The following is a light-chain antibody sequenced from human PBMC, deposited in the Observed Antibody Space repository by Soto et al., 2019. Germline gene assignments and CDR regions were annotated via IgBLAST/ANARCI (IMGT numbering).Light chain of an antibody. CDR3: SSFTRSDTWV. J-gene: IGLJ3*02. Sequence: QSVLTQPASVSGSPGQSITISCTGTSSDVGAYNSVCWHQQHPGKAPKLMIYEVSKRPSGVSDRFSASKSGNTASLTISGLQADDEADYYCSSFTRSDTWVFGGGTKLTV. CDR1: SSDVGAYNS. CDR2: EVS. V-gene: IGLV2-14*01.